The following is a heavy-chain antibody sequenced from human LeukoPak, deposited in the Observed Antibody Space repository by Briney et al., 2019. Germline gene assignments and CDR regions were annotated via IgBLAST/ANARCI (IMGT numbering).Heavy chain of an antibody. CDR1: GFTFSSYS. D-gene: IGHD2-8*01. CDR3: ANGNRCTSPNCLGYYYFYMDV. J-gene: IGHJ6*03. CDR2: ISSSSSTI. Sequence: TGGSLRLSCAASGFTFSSYSMNWVRQAPGKGLEWVSYISSSSSTIYYADSVKGRFTISRDNSKNTLYLQMNSLRAEDTAVYYCANGNRCTSPNCLGYYYFYMDVWGKGTTVTVSS. V-gene: IGHV3-48*01.